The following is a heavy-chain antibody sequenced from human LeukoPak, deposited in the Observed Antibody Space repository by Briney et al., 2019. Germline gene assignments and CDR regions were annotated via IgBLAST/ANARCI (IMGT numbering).Heavy chain of an antibody. CDR1: GGSISSYY. D-gene: IGHD5-12*01. CDR2: IYYSGST. Sequence: PSETLSLTCTVSGGSISSYYWSWIRQPPGKGLEWIGYIYYSGSTNYNPSLKSRVTISVDTSKNQFSLKLTSVTTADTAVYYCARGGEIWFDPWGQGTLVTVCS. CDR3: ARGGEIWFDP. J-gene: IGHJ5*02. V-gene: IGHV4-59*01.